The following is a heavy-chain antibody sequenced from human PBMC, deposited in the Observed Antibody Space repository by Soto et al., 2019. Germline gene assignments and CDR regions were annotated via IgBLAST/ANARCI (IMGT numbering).Heavy chain of an antibody. V-gene: IGHV1-18*01. CDR1: GYTFTSYG. J-gene: IGHJ4*02. D-gene: IGHD4-17*01. CDR3: ARDSTVTTSCDY. Sequence: ASVKGSCKASGYTFTSYGISWVRQTPGQGLEWMGWISAYNGNTNYAQKLQGRVTMTTDTSTSTAYMELRSLRSDDTAVYYCARDSTVTTSCDYWGQGTLVTVSS. CDR2: ISAYNGNT.